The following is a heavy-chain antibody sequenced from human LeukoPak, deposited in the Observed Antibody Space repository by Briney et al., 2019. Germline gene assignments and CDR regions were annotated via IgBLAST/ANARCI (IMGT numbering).Heavy chain of an antibody. D-gene: IGHD1-26*01. CDR2: INIRSNYI. Sequence: GGSLRLSCAASEFTFSTYSMNWVRQAPGKGLEWVSSINIRSNYIYYADSVKGRFTISRDNAKNSLYLQMNSLRAEDTAFYYCAREDGVVGATSSFDYWGQGTLVTVPS. V-gene: IGHV3-21*01. J-gene: IGHJ4*02. CDR1: EFTFSTYS. CDR3: AREDGVVGATSSFDY.